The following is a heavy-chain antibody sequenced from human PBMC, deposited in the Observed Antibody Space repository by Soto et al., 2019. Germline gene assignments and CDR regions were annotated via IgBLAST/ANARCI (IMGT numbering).Heavy chain of an antibody. CDR3: ARGPRILRGSIDP. CDR2: IYHSGST. J-gene: IGHJ5*02. V-gene: IGHV4-4*02. CDR1: GGSSSSSNW. D-gene: IGHD2-15*01. Sequence: WETVSLTCAVSGGSSSSSNWWSGVRQPPGKGLEWIGEIYHSGSTNYNPSLKSRVTISVDKSKNQFSLKLSSVTAADTAVYYCARGPRILRGSIDPRGPAPLLTVSS.